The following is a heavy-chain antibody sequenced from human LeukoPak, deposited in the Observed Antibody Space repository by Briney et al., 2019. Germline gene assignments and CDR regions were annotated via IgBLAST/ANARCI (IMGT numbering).Heavy chain of an antibody. CDR3: AREEGGSYYFDY. D-gene: IGHD1-26*01. J-gene: IGHJ4*02. CDR1: GGTFSSYA. Sequence: SVKVSCKASGGTFSSYAISWVRQAPGQGLEWMGGIIPISGTANYAQKFQGRVTITADESTSTAYMELSSLRSEDTAVYYCAREEGGSYYFDYWGQGTLVTVSS. V-gene: IGHV1-69*13. CDR2: IIPISGTA.